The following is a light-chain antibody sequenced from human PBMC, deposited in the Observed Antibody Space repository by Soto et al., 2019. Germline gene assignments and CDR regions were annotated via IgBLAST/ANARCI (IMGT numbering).Light chain of an antibody. V-gene: IGLV2-14*01. CDR3: SSYTSISTPYV. CDR1: SSDVGGYNY. Sequence: QSALTQPASVSGSPGQSITISCTGTSSDVGGYNYVSWYQQHPGKAPKLMIYEVSNRPSGVSNRFSGSKSDNTASLTISGLQAEDEADYYCSSYTSISTPYVFGTGTKLTVL. J-gene: IGLJ1*01. CDR2: EVS.